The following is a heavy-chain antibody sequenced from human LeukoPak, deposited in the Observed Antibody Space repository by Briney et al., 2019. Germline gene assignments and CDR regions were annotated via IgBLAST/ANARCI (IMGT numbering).Heavy chain of an antibody. CDR1: GFTFSSYA. CDR2: ISGSGGST. V-gene: IGHV3-23*01. J-gene: IGHJ4*02. CDR3: AKGVRFLEWLTSFDY. D-gene: IGHD3-3*01. Sequence: PGGSLRLSCAASGFTFSSYAMSWVRQAPGKGLEWVSAISGSGGSTYYADSVKGRFTISRGNSKNTLYLQMNSLRAEDTAVYYCAKGVRFLEWLTSFDYWGQGTLVTVSS.